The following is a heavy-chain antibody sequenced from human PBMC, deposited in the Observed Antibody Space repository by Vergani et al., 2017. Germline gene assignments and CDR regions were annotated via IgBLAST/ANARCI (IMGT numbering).Heavy chain of an antibody. J-gene: IGHJ6*03. D-gene: IGHD1-26*01. CDR1: GGSFSGYY. V-gene: IGHV4-34*01. CDR2: INHSGST. CDR3: ARGHKNSGSYLRYYYYMDV. Sequence: QVQLQQWGAGLLKPSETLSLTCAVYGGSFSGYYWSWIRQPPGKGLEWIGEINHSGSTNYNPSLKSRVTISVDTSKNQFSPKLSSVTAADTAVYYCARGHKNSGSYLRYYYYMDVWGKGTTVTVSS.